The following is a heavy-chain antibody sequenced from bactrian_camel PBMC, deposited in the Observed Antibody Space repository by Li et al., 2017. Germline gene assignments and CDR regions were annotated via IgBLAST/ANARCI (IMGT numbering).Heavy chain of an antibody. J-gene: IGHJ4*01. V-gene: IGHV3S28*01. Sequence: QLVEFGGGLVQPGGSLRLSCAASGYSTYCMGWFRQAPGKEREGVAAIWTNGGSTGYADSVKGRFTISQDNAKNTLYLQMNSLKPEDTAIYYCVREVIGHTYFAGYWGQGTQVTVS. CDR2: IWTNGGST. CDR3: VREVIGHTYFAGY. CDR1: GYSTYC. D-gene: IGHD2*01.